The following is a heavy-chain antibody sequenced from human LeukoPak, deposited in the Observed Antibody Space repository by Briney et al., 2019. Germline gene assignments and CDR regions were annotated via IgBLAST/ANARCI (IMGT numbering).Heavy chain of an antibody. CDR2: ISAYNGNT. D-gene: IGHD3-3*01. V-gene: IGHV1-18*01. CDR3: ARKYYDFWSGYPDFDY. Sequence: VASVKVSCKASGYTFTNYDISWVRQAPGQGLEWMGWISAYNGNTNYAQKLQGRVSLTTDTSTNTAYMELRSLRSDDTAVYYCARKYYDFWSGYPDFDYWGQGTLVTVSS. CDR1: GYTFTNYD. J-gene: IGHJ4*02.